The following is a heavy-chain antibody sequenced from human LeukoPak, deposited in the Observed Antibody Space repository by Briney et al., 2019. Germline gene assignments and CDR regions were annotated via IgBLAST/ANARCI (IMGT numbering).Heavy chain of an antibody. CDR3: ARLGYGGNT. D-gene: IGHD4-23*01. CDR2: INHSGST. J-gene: IGHJ4*02. V-gene: IGHV4-34*01. Sequence: SETLSLTCAVYGGSFSGYYWSWIRQPPGKGREGIGEINHSGSTNYNPSLKSRVTISVDTSKNQFSLKLSSVAAADTAVYYCARLGYGGNTWGQGTLVTVSS. CDR1: GGSFSGYY.